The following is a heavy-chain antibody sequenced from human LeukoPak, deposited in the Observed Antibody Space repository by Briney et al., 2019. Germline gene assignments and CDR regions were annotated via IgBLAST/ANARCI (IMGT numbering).Heavy chain of an antibody. CDR3: AKQLWFGESSDYNWFDP. CDR2: INHSGST. CDR1: GGSFSGYY. V-gene: IGHV4-34*01. Sequence: SETLSLTCAVYGGSFSGYYWSWIRQPPGKGLEWIGEINHSGSTNYNPSLKSRVTISVDTSKNQFSLKLSSVTAADTAVYYCAKQLWFGESSDYNWFDPWGQGTLVTVSS. D-gene: IGHD3-10*01. J-gene: IGHJ5*02.